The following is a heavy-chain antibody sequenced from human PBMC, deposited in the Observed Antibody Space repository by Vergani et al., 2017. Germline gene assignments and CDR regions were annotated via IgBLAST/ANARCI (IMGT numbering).Heavy chain of an antibody. CDR3: ARASLRGIDP. Sequence: QVQLQESVPGLVKPSETLSLTCTVSGGSISSYYWSWIRQPPGKGLEWIGYIYYSGSTNYNPSLKSRVTISVDTSKNQFSLKLSSVTAADTAVYYCARASLRGIDPWGQGTLVTVSS. CDR2: IYYSGST. CDR1: GGSISSYY. D-gene: IGHD3-3*01. V-gene: IGHV4-59*01. J-gene: IGHJ5*02.